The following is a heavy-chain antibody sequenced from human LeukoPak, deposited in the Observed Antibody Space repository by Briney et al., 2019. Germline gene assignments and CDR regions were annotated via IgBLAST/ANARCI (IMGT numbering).Heavy chain of an antibody. CDR2: ISGSGGST. D-gene: IGHD3-22*01. Sequence: GGSLRLSCAASGFTFSSYAMSWVRQAPGKGLEWVSAISGSGGSTYYADSVKGRFTISRDNSKNTLYLQMSSLRAEDTAVYYCAKRKSSYYYDSSGYCLDYWGQGTLVTVSS. J-gene: IGHJ4*02. CDR3: AKRKSSYYYDSSGYCLDY. CDR1: GFTFSSYA. V-gene: IGHV3-23*01.